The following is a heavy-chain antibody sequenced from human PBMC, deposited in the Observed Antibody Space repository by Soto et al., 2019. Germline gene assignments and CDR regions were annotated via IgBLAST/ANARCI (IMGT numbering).Heavy chain of an antibody. Sequence: QVQLQQWGAGLLKPSETLSLTCAVYGGSFSGYYWSWIRQPPGKGLEWIGEINHSGSTNYNPSLKSRVTISVDTSKNQFSLKLSSVTAADTAVYYCARVSGYMTTVTLYNWFDPWGQGTLVTVSS. J-gene: IGHJ5*02. CDR2: INHSGST. D-gene: IGHD4-17*01. V-gene: IGHV4-34*01. CDR1: GGSFSGYY. CDR3: ARVSGYMTTVTLYNWFDP.